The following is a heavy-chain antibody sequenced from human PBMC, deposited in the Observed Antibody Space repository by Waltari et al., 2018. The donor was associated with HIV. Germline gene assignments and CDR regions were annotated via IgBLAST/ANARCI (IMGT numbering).Heavy chain of an antibody. CDR2: ISGSGGTT. Sequence: EVQLVASGGGLVQPGGSLRLSCTASGFTFKNFAMSWVRQAPGKGLEWVSVISGSGGTTYYADSVKGRFTVSRDNFKNTVYLQMNSLRAGDTAIYYCAKAVMETAVSSPVDCWGQGALVTVSS. J-gene: IGHJ4*02. CDR3: AKAVMETAVSSPVDC. D-gene: IGHD5-18*01. V-gene: IGHV3-23*04. CDR1: GFTFKNFA.